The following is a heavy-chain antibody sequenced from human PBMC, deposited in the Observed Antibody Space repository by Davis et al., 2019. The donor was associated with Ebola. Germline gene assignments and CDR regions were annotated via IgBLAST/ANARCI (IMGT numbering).Heavy chain of an antibody. D-gene: IGHD6-6*01. CDR2: IYPGDSDT. V-gene: IGHV5-51*01. CDR1: GYSFTSYW. J-gene: IGHJ6*02. Sequence: PGGSLRLSCKGSGYSFTSYWIGWVRQMPGKGLEWMGIIYPGDSDTRYSPSFQGQVTISADKSISTAYLQWSSLKASDTAMYYCARHFEYSSSSEGYYYGMDVWGQGTTVTVSS. CDR3: ARHFEYSSSSEGYYYGMDV.